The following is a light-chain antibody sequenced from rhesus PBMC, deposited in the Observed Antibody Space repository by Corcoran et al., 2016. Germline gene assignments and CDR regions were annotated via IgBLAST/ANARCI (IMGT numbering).Light chain of an antibody. J-gene: IGKJ4*01. CDR1: QDISSW. Sequence: DIQMTQSPSSLSASIGDRVTITCRASQDISSWLAWYQQKPGKPPKLLVYKASSLPSGVPSRFSGSGSGTDFTLTITSLQPEDFATYSCQQYNGAPLTFGGGTKVEIE. CDR2: KAS. V-gene: IGKV1-21*01. CDR3: QQYNGAPLT.